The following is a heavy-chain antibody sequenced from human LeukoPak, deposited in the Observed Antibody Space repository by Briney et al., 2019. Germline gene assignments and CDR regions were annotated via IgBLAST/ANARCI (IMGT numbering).Heavy chain of an antibody. J-gene: IGHJ4*02. D-gene: IGHD5-18*01. CDR3: VGTAMVKGFFDY. CDR2: ISSNGGST. V-gene: IGHV3-64D*06. Sequence: GGSLRLSCLASGFTFSSYAMHWLRQPPGKGLEYVSAISSNGGSTYYADSVKGRFTISRDNSKNTLYLQMSSLRAEDTAVYYCVGTAMVKGFFDYWGQGTLVTVSS. CDR1: GFTFSSYA.